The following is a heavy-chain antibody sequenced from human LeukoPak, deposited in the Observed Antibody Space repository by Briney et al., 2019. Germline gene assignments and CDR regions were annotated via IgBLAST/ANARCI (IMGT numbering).Heavy chain of an antibody. CDR2: IIPIFGTA. V-gene: IGHV1-69*05. CDR3: ARDRSYYGSGSYYDY. CDR1: GYTFTGYY. D-gene: IGHD3-10*01. J-gene: IGHJ4*02. Sequence: ASVKVSCKASGYTFTGYYMHWVRQAPGQGLEWMGRIIPIFGTANYAQKFQGRVTITTDESTSTAYMELSSLRSEDTAVYYCARDRSYYGSGSYYDYWGQGTLVTVSS.